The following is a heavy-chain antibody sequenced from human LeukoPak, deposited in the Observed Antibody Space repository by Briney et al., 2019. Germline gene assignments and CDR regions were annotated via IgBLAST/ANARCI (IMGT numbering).Heavy chain of an antibody. D-gene: IGHD5-18*01. J-gene: IGHJ4*02. CDR2: IIPIFGTA. CDR1: GGTFSSYA. Sequence: ASVNVSCTASGGTFSSYAISWVRQAPGQGLEWMGGIIPIFGTANYAQKFQGRVTITADESTSTAYMELSSLRSEDTAVYYCARDLGTAMGSYWGQGTLVTVSS. CDR3: ARDLGTAMGSY. V-gene: IGHV1-69*13.